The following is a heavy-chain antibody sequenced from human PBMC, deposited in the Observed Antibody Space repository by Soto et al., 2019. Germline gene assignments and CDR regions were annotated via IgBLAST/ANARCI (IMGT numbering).Heavy chain of an antibody. V-gene: IGHV4-39*01. J-gene: IGHJ6*03. D-gene: IGHD3-10*01. CDR3: ARTLISMVRGVTFDYYYYMDV. CDR2: IYYTGST. CDR1: GGSISSSSYY. Sequence: SETLSLTCTVSGGSISSSSYYWGWIRQPPGKRLEWIGSIYYTGSTYYNPSLKSRVTISVDTSKNQFSLKLSSVTAADTAVYYCARTLISMVRGVTFDYYYYMDVWGKGTTVTVSS.